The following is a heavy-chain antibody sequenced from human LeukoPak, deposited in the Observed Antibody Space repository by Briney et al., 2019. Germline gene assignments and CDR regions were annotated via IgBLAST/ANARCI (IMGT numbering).Heavy chain of an antibody. CDR2: ISYDGSYK. CDR3: AKDLPHYYFDY. Sequence: PGGSLRLSCAASGFTFSNYGMHWVRQAPGKGLEWVAFISYDGSYKYYADSVKGRFTISRDNSKNTLYLQMNSLRAEDTAVYYCAKDLPHYYFDYWGQGTLVTVSS. J-gene: IGHJ4*02. V-gene: IGHV3-30*18. CDR1: GFTFSNYG.